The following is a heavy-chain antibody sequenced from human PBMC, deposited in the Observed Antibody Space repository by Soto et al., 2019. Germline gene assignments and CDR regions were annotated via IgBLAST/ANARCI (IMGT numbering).Heavy chain of an antibody. V-gene: IGHV1-18*04. CDR2: VSAYNRNT. Sequence: ASVKVSCKASGYTFANYEITWVRQAPGQRLEWMGWVSAYNRNTNYAQKFEDRVTMTTDTSTGTAYLELKSLRSDDTATYFCTRHAVITSGGVIVSHWFDPWGQGTPVTVSS. CDR1: GYTFANYE. CDR3: TRHAVITSGGVIVSHWFDP. J-gene: IGHJ5*02. D-gene: IGHD3-16*02.